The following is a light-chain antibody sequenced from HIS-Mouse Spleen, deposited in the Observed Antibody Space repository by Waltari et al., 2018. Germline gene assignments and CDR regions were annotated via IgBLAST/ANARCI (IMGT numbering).Light chain of an antibody. CDR3: CSYAGSSTLV. J-gene: IGLJ3*02. CDR2: EGS. CDR1: SSDVGSYNL. V-gene: IGLV2-23*01. Sequence: QSALTQPASVSGSPGQSITISCTGTSSDVGSYNLVSWYQQHPGKAPKLMIYEGSKRPSVVSNRFSGSKSGNTASLTISGLQAEDEADYYCCSYAGSSTLVFGGWTKLTVL.